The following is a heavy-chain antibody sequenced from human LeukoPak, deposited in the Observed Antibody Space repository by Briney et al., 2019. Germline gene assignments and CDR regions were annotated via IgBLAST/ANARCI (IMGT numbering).Heavy chain of an antibody. Sequence: GGSLRLSCAASGFTFSGYYIDWVRQAPGKGLEWVGRSRNKANGYTTEFGASVKGRFSISRDDSKDSVYLHMNSLKTEDTAVYYCARSPASGVNVFDVWGQGTVVTVSS. CDR2: SRNKANGYTT. J-gene: IGHJ3*01. CDR3: ARSPASGVNVFDV. V-gene: IGHV3-72*01. D-gene: IGHD1-26*01. CDR1: GFTFSGYY.